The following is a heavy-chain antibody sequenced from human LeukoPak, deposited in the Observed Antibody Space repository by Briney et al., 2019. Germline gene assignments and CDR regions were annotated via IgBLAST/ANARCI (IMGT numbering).Heavy chain of an antibody. J-gene: IGHJ4*02. CDR2: IYTSGST. Sequence: SETLSLTCTVSGGSISSGSYYWSWIRQPAGKGLEWIGRIYTSGSTNYNPSLKSRVTISVDTSKNQFSLKLSSVTAADTAVYYCARADYGDFFDYWGQGTPVTVSS. CDR1: GGSISSGSYY. CDR3: ARADYGDFFDY. V-gene: IGHV4-61*02. D-gene: IGHD4-17*01.